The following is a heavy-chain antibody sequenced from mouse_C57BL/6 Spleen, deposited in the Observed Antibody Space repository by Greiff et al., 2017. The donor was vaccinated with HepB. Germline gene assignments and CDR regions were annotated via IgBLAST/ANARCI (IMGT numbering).Heavy chain of an antibody. V-gene: IGHV1-18*01. CDR1: GYTFTDYN. Sequence: VQLKESGPELVKPGASVKIPCKASGYTFTDYNMDWVKQSHGKSLEWIGDINPNNGGTIYNQKFKGKATLTVDKSSSTAYMELRSLTSEDTAVYYCARKKGLYGSSFLDYWGQGTTLTVSS. CDR2: INPNNGGT. J-gene: IGHJ2*01. D-gene: IGHD1-1*01. CDR3: ARKKGLYGSSFLDY.